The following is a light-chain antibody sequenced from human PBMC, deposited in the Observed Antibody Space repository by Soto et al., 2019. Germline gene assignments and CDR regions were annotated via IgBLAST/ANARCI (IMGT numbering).Light chain of an antibody. CDR3: SSHTSTKTYV. CDR2: DVS. CDR1: SSDVGSSNY. Sequence: QSALTQPASVSGSPGQSIAISCTGTSSDVGSSNYVSWYQHHPGKAPKLIIYDVSDRPSGISNRFSGSKSDNTASLTISGLRAEDEADYYCSSHTSTKTYVFGTGTKLTVL. J-gene: IGLJ1*01. V-gene: IGLV2-14*03.